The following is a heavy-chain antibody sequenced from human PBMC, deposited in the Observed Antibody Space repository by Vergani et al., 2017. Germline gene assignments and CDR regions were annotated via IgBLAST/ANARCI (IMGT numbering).Heavy chain of an antibody. Sequence: QVRLVESGGGVVQPGRSLRLSCAASGITFSSYGMHWVRQAPGKGLEWVAVIWYDGSNKNYADSVKGRFTISRDNSKNTLYLQMNSLRAEDTAVYYCVRGIAARHLYPSPSDYWGQGTLVTVSS. CDR1: GITFSSYG. J-gene: IGHJ4*02. CDR3: VRGIAARHLYPSPSDY. D-gene: IGHD6-6*01. CDR2: IWYDGSNK. V-gene: IGHV3-33*01.